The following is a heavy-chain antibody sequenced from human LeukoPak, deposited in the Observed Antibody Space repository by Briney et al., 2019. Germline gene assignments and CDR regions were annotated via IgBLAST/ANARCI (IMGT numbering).Heavy chain of an antibody. Sequence: SVKVSCKASGGTFSKNVVSWVRQAPGQGLEWMGGIIPFFDVVSSAQRFQGRVTITADKSTSTAYMELSSLRSEDTAVYYCARVKFGWLLVYYYGMDVWGQGTTVTVSS. CDR2: IIPFFDVV. J-gene: IGHJ6*02. V-gene: IGHV1-69*17. CDR3: ARVKFGWLLVYYYGMDV. D-gene: IGHD5-12*01. CDR1: GGTFSKNV.